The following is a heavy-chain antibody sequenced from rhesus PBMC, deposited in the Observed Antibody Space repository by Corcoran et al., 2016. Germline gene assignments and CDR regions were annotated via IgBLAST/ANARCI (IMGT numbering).Heavy chain of an antibody. CDR2: ISGSSTST. CDR1: GGSISDGYR. Sequence: QVQLQESGPGVEKPSATLYLTCAVSGGSISDGYRWSWVRQTQGKGLEWIGYISGSSTSTNYNPSLKIRVTISKDTSKNQFSLKLSAVTAADTAVYYCARSGSSYYFDYWGQGVLVTVSS. J-gene: IGHJ4*01. V-gene: IGHV4S10*01. D-gene: IGHD4-29*01. CDR3: ARSGSSYYFDY.